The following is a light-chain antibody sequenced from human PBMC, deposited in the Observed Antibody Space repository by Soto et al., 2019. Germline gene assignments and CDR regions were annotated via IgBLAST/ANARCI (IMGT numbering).Light chain of an antibody. CDR2: EGT. Sequence: QSVLTQPASVSGSPGQSITISCTGASSDVESYYLVSWYQQHPGKAPKVIIYEGTKRPSGVSSRFSGSRSANTASLTISGLQDQDEADYYCCAYRGTGTFVFGGGTKLTVL. J-gene: IGLJ3*02. V-gene: IGLV2-23*03. CDR3: CAYRGTGTFV. CDR1: SSDVESYYL.